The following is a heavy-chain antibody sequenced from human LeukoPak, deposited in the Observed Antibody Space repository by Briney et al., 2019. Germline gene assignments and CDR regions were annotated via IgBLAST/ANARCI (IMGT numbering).Heavy chain of an antibody. Sequence: SETLSLTCTVSGGSISSYYWSWIRQPPGKGLEWIGYIYYSGSTSYNPSLKSRVTISVDTSKNQFSLKLSSVTAADTAVYYCARDRAPYYDFWSGYSGDGWFDPWGQGTLVTVSS. CDR2: IYYSGST. D-gene: IGHD3-3*01. J-gene: IGHJ5*02. CDR1: GGSISSYY. V-gene: IGHV4-59*01. CDR3: ARDRAPYYDFWSGYSGDGWFDP.